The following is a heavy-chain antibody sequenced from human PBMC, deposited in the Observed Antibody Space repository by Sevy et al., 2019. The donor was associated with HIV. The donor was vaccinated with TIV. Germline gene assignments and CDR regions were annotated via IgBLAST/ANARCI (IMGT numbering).Heavy chain of an antibody. J-gene: IGHJ6*02. Sequence: GGFLSLSCAASGFTFSSYGMHWVRQAPGKGLEWVVFIRYDGSNKYYADSVKGRFTISRDNSKNTLYLQMNSLRAEDTAVYYCAKFGTLLAARDYYYGMDVWGQGTTVTVSS. CDR3: AKFGTLLAARDYYYGMDV. CDR2: IRYDGSNK. D-gene: IGHD6-6*01. V-gene: IGHV3-30*02. CDR1: GFTFSSYG.